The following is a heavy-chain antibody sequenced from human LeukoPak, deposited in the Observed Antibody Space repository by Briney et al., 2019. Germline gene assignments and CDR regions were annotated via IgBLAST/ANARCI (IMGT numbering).Heavy chain of an antibody. CDR2: ISYSGKT. CDR1: GCTISSSSYN. J-gene: IGHJ4*02. D-gene: IGHD3-10*01. Sequence: PSETLPLTCSVSGCTISSSSYNWGWIRQPPGKGLEWIGSISYSGKTNYNPSLKSRVTISVDTSKNLYFLKMSSVTEANTVEYYGATLCDLNCGPGKGYLDYWGQGTLVTVSS. CDR3: ATLCDLNCGPGKGYLDY. V-gene: IGHV4-39*01.